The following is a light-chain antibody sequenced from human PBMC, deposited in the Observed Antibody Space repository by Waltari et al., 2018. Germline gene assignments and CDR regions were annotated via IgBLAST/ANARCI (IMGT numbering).Light chain of an antibody. J-gene: IGLJ2*01. CDR2: EVN. CDR1: RSDVGNYHL. Sequence: QSALTQPASVSGSPGQSITISCPGTRSDVGNYHLVSWYQQHPGKAPKLMISEVNKRPSGVSNRFSGSKSGNTASLTISGLQSEDEASYYCSSYISSTSVIFGGGTKLTVL. CDR3: SSYISSTSVI. V-gene: IGLV2-23*02.